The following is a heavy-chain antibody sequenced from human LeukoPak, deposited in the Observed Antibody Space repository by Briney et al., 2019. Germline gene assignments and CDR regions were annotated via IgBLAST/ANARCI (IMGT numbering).Heavy chain of an antibody. CDR2: INPNSGGT. Sequence: ASVKVPCKASGYTFIGYYMHWVRQAPGQGLEWMGWINPNSGGTNYAQKFQGRVTMTRDTSISTAYMELSRLRSDDTAVYYCAREDIILSGSAFDIWGQGTMVTVSS. CDR1: GYTFIGYY. J-gene: IGHJ3*02. V-gene: IGHV1-2*02. CDR3: AREDIILSGSAFDI. D-gene: IGHD2-8*01.